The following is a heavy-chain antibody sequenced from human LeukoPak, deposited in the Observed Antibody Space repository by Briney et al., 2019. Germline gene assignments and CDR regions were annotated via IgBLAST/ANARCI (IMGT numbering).Heavy chain of an antibody. CDR1: GGSISSYY. CDR2: IYYSGST. Sequence: SETLSLTCTVSGGSISSYYWSWIRQPPGKGLEWIGYIYYSGSTNYNPSLKSRVTISVDTSKNQFSLKLSSVTAADTAVYYCARQEGGSLFDYWAQGTLVTVSS. J-gene: IGHJ4*02. CDR3: ARQEGGSLFDY. D-gene: IGHD1-26*01. V-gene: IGHV4-59*08.